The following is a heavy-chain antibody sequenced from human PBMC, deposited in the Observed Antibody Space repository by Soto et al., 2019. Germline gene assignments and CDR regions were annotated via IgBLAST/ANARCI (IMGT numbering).Heavy chain of an antibody. J-gene: IGHJ4*02. V-gene: IGHV3-23*01. D-gene: IGHD5-12*01. CDR2: ISGSGGST. Sequence: GGSLRLACAASGVTFSSYVMSWVRQAPGKGLEWVSAISGSGGSTYYADSVKGRFTISRDKSKNTLYLQMNSLRAEDTAVYYYAKFVDGHNFDYSGQAPLVTVSS. CDR1: GVTFSSYV. CDR3: AKFVDGHNFDY.